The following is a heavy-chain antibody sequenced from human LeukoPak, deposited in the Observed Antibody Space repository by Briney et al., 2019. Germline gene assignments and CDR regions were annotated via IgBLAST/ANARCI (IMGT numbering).Heavy chain of an antibody. D-gene: IGHD6-6*01. J-gene: IGHJ6*02. CDR3: ARLPLRSIAVGYYGMDV. CDR1: GGIFSSYA. CDR2: IIPIFGTA. Sequence: ASVKVSCKASGGIFSSYAISWVRQAPGQGLEWMGGIIPIFGTANYAQKFQGRVTITADESTSTAYMELSSLRSEDTAVYYCARLPLRSIAVGYYGMDVWGQGTTVTVSS. V-gene: IGHV1-69*13.